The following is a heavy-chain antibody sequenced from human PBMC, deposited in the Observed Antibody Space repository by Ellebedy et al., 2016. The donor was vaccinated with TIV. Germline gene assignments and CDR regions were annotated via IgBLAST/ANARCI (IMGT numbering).Heavy chain of an antibody. Sequence: GESLKISCAASGFTFSDHYMDWVRQAPGKGLEWVGRIRNKANSHTTEYAASVKGRFTISRDDSKSSLFLQMNSLEAEDTAIYYCVRSGHSDGYFDYWGQGTLVTVSS. D-gene: IGHD3-10*01. J-gene: IGHJ4*02. CDR2: IRNKANSHTT. V-gene: IGHV3-72*01. CDR1: GFTFSDHY. CDR3: VRSGHSDGYFDY.